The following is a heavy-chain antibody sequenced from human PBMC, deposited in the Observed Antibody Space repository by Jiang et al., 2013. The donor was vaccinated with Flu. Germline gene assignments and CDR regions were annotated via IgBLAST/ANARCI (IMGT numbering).Heavy chain of an antibody. CDR2: INPSGGST. CDR3: ARDARSNWFDP. J-gene: IGHJ5*02. Sequence: QGLEWMGIINPSGGSTSYAQKFQGRVTMTRDTSTSTVYMELSSLRSGDTAVYYCARDARSNWFDPWGQGTLVTVSS. V-gene: IGHV1-46*01.